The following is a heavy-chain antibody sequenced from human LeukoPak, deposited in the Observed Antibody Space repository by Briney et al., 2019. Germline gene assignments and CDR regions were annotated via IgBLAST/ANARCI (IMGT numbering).Heavy chain of an antibody. Sequence: ASVKVSCKASGYTFTGYYMHWVRQAPGQGLEWMGWINPNSGGTNYAQKFQGRVTMTRDTSISTAYMELSRLRSDDTAVYYCASVAPITTRGYYYYYYMDVWGKGTTVTVSS. V-gene: IGHV1-2*02. CDR3: ASVAPITTRGYYYYYYMDV. CDR2: INPNSGGT. D-gene: IGHD1-20*01. J-gene: IGHJ6*03. CDR1: GYTFTGYY.